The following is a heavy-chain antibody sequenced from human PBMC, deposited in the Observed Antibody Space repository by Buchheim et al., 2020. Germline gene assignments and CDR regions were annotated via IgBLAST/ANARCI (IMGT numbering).Heavy chain of an antibody. CDR3: ARDDKGFSDYGGPFGGVY. V-gene: IGHV1-46*01. Sequence: QVQLVQSGAEVKKPGASVKVSCKASGYTFTSYYMHWVRQAPGQGLEWMGIINPSGGSTSYAQKFQGRVTMTRDKSTNNVYMELSSLRSEDTAVYYCARDDKGFSDYGGPFGGVYWGQGTL. CDR2: INPSGGST. D-gene: IGHD4-23*01. J-gene: IGHJ4*02. CDR1: GYTFTSYY.